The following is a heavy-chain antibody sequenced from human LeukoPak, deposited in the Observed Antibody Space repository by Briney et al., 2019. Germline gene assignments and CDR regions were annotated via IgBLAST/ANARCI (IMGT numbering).Heavy chain of an antibody. D-gene: IGHD2-15*01. CDR3: ARHVAGLFDY. CDR2: IYYSGSI. J-gene: IGHJ4*02. V-gene: IGHV4-39*01. Sequence: SETLSLTCTVSGGSISSSSYYWGWIRQPPGKGLEWIGSIYYSGSIYYNPSLKSRVTISVDTSKNQFSLKLSSVTAADTAVYYCARHVAGLFDYWGQGTLVTVSS. CDR1: GGSISSSSYY.